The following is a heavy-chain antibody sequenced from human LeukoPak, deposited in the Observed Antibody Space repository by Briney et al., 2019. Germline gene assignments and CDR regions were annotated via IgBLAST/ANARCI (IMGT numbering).Heavy chain of an antibody. CDR3: AKGFYGSRYWYFDR. CDR2: IIASGGST. J-gene: IGHJ2*01. D-gene: IGHD3-10*01. CDR1: GFTFSRHW. V-gene: IGHV3-23*01. Sequence: GGSLRLSCAASGFTFSRHWMSWVRQAPGKGLEWVSTIIASGGSTYDADSVKGRFTISRDNSRNTLYLQMNSLRAEDTAVYYCAKGFYGSRYWYFDRWGRGTPVTVSS.